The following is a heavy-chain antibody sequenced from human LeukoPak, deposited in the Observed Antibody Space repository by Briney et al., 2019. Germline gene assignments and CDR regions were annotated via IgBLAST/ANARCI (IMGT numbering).Heavy chain of an antibody. CDR1: GGSISSYY. CDR2: IYYSGST. Sequence: PSETLSLTCTVSGGSISSYYWSWIRQPPGKGLEWIGYIYYSGSTNYNPSLKSRVTISVDTSRNQFSLKLSSVTAADTAVYYCARDFNYYDSSGYPGGMDVWGQGTTVTVSS. V-gene: IGHV4-59*01. D-gene: IGHD3-22*01. CDR3: ARDFNYYDSSGYPGGMDV. J-gene: IGHJ6*02.